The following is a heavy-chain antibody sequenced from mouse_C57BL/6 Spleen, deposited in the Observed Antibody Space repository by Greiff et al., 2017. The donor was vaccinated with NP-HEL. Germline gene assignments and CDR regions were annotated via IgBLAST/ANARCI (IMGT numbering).Heavy chain of an antibody. J-gene: IGHJ2*01. CDR1: GYTFTSYW. Sequence: QVQLQQPGAELVKPGASVKMSCKASGYTFTSYWITWVKQRPGQGLEWIGDIYPGSGSTNYNEKFKSKATLTVDTSSSTAYMQLSSLTSEDSAVYDCARRGLRKGYFDYWGQGTTLTVSS. CDR3: ARRGLRKGYFDY. D-gene: IGHD3-1*01. V-gene: IGHV1-55*01. CDR2: IYPGSGST.